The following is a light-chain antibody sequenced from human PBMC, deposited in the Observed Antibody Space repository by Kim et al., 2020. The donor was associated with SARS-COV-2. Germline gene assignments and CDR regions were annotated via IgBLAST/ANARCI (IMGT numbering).Light chain of an antibody. CDR2: DVS. J-gene: IGKJ5*01. V-gene: IGKV1-33*01. CDR3: QQNDAFPIT. Sequence: ASVGDIVTITCPATQFIRKFLNWYQQRPGKAPQLLIYDVSNLQTGVPSRFSGSGYGTEFTLTISSLQPEDFATYYCQQNDAFPITFGQGTRLEIK. CDR1: QFIRKF.